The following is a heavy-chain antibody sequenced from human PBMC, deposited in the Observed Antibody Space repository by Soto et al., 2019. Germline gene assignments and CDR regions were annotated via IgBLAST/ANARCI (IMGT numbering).Heavy chain of an antibody. CDR2: IYYSGST. V-gene: IGHV4-39*01. CDR3: ATLGRVLTYYYSGMDV. D-gene: IGHD3-10*01. Sequence: SETLSLTCTVSGGSISSSSYYLGWIRQRPGNGLEWIGSIYYSGSTYYNPSLKSRVTISVDTSKNQFSLKLSSVTAADTAVYYCATLGRVLTYYYSGMDVWGQGTTVTVSS. J-gene: IGHJ6*02. CDR1: GGSISSSSYY.